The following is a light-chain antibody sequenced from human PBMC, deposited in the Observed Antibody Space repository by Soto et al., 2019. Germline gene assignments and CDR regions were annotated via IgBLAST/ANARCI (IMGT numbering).Light chain of an antibody. CDR3: QAWDSSVV. CDR1: KLGDKY. CDR2: QDN. V-gene: IGLV3-1*01. J-gene: IGLJ2*01. Sequence: SSELTQPPSVSVSPGQTASITCSGDKLGDKYACWYQQKPGQSPVLVIYQDNKRPSGIPERFSGSNSGNTATLTISGTHAMDEADYYCQAWDSSVVFGGGTKLTVL.